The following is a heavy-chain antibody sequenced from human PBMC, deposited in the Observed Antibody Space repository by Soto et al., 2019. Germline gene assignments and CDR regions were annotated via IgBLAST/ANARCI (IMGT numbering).Heavy chain of an antibody. CDR1: GFTFSSYA. Sequence: QVQLVESGGGVVQPGRSLRLSCAASGFTFSSYAMHWVRQAPGKGLEWVAVISYDGSNKYYADSVKGRFTISRDIYKNTLYLQMNSLRAEDTAVYYCARAGGLLLDYWVQGTLVTVSS. D-gene: IGHD2-15*01. CDR2: ISYDGSNK. CDR3: ARAGGLLLDY. V-gene: IGHV3-30-3*01. J-gene: IGHJ4*02.